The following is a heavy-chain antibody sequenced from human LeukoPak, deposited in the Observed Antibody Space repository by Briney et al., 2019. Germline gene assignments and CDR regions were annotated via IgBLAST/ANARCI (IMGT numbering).Heavy chain of an antibody. CDR3: ATGYGGYKVSFDY. CDR2: TYYRSKWYT. Sequence: SQSLSLTCAISGDSVSNNSATWNWIRQSPARGLEWLGRTYYRSKWYTDYAISVKSRITINPDTSKNQVSLQLNSVTPEDTAVYYCATGYGGYKVSFDYWDQGTLVTVSS. D-gene: IGHD4-23*01. V-gene: IGHV6-1*01. CDR1: GDSVSNNSAT. J-gene: IGHJ4*02.